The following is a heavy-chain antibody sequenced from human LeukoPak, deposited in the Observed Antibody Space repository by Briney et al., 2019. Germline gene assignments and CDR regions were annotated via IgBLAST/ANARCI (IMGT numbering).Heavy chain of an antibody. D-gene: IGHD1-26*01. V-gene: IGHV3-74*01. CDR3: ASPTGSYGSRIDY. Sequence: GSLRLSCAASGFTFSSYWMHWVRQAPGKGLAWVSRINSDGSSTAYADSVKGRFTISRDNAKNTLYLQMNSLTDEDTAVYYCASPTGSYGSRIDYWGQGTLVTVSS. J-gene: IGHJ4*02. CDR2: INSDGSST. CDR1: GFTFSSYW.